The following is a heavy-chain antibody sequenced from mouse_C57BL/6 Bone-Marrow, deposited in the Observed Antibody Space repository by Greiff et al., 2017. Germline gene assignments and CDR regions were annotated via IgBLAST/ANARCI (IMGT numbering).Heavy chain of an antibody. CDR1: GYTFTSYG. V-gene: IGHV1-81*01. D-gene: IGHD1-1*01. CDR2: IFPRSGNT. J-gene: IGHJ2*01. CDR3: ARWNYYGSSYGY. Sequence: VQLQQSGAELARPGASVKLSCKASGYTFTSYGISWVKQRPGQGLEWIGEIFPRSGNTYYNEKFKGKATLTADKSSSTAYMELRSLTSEDSAVYFCARWNYYGSSYGYWGQGTTLTVSS.